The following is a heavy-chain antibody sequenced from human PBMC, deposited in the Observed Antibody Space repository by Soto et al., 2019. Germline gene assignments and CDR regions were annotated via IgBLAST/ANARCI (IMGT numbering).Heavy chain of an antibody. V-gene: IGHV1-69*02. Sequence: SVKVSCKASGGTFSSYTISWVRQAPGQGLEWMGRIIPILGIANYAQKFQGRVTITADKSTSTAYMELSSLRSEDTAVYYCARTTPDYDFWSGNTENYYYYYMDVWGKGTTVTVSS. CDR3: ARTTPDYDFWSGNTENYYYYYMDV. CDR1: GGTFSSYT. D-gene: IGHD3-3*01. CDR2: IIPILGIA. J-gene: IGHJ6*03.